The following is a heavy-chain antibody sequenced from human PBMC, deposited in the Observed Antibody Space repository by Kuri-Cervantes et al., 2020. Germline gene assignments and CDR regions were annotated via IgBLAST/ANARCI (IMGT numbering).Heavy chain of an antibody. V-gene: IGHV3-20*01. CDR1: GFTFSSYA. CDR3: ARDGLSAFDI. CDR2: INWNGGST. J-gene: IGHJ3*02. Sequence: GESLKISCAASGFTFSSYAMHWVRQAPGKGLEWVSGINWNGGSTGYADSVKGRFTISRDNAKNSLYLQMNSLRAEDTALYHCARDGLSAFDIWGQGTMVTVSS. D-gene: IGHD5/OR15-5a*01.